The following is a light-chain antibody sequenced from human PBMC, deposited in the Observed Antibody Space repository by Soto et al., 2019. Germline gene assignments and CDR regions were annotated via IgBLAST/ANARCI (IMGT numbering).Light chain of an antibody. Sequence: EIVMTQSPATLSVSPGERATLSCRASQSVSNNLAWYPQKPGQAPRLLIYGASTRATGIPARFGGSGSGTEVTLPISSLQSEDFAVYYCQQYNNWPRTFGQGTKVEIK. V-gene: IGKV3-15*01. J-gene: IGKJ1*01. CDR3: QQYNNWPRT. CDR1: QSVSNN. CDR2: GAS.